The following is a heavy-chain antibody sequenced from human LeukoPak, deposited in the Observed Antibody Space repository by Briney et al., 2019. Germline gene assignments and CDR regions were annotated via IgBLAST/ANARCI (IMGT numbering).Heavy chain of an antibody. V-gene: IGHV1-2*02. D-gene: IGHD3-22*01. CDR2: INPNSGGT. CDR1: GYTFTGYY. CDR3: AREANRGYYDSSGYSLDY. J-gene: IGHJ4*02. Sequence: ASVKVSCKASGYTFTGYYMHWVRQAPGQGLEWMGWINPNSGGTNYAQKFQGRVTMTRDTSISTAYMELSRLRSDDTVVYYCAREANRGYYDSSGYSLDYWGQGTLATVSS.